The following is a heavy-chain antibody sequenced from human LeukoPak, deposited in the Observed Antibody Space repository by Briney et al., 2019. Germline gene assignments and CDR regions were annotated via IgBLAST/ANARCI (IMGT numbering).Heavy chain of an antibody. Sequence: PGGSLRLSCAASGFTFSSYDMHWVRQATGKGLEWVSAIGTAGDTYYPGSVKGRFTISRENAKNSLYLQMNSLRAGDTAVYYCGRATTVVTPGAFDIWGQGTMVTVSS. CDR2: IGTAGDT. CDR3: GRATTVVTPGAFDI. J-gene: IGHJ3*02. CDR1: GFTFSSYD. D-gene: IGHD4-23*01. V-gene: IGHV3-13*01.